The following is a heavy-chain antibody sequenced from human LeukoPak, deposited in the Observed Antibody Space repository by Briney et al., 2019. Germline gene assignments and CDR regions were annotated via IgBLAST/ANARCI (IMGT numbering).Heavy chain of an antibody. Sequence: PSETLSLTCTVSGYSISSGYYWGWIRQPPGKGLEWIGSIYHSGSTYYNPSLKSRVTISVDTSKNQFSLKLSSVTAADTAVYYCARDVEWLVPRPNWFDPWGQGTLVTVSS. CDR2: IYHSGST. V-gene: IGHV4-38-2*02. CDR1: GYSISSGYY. D-gene: IGHD6-19*01. J-gene: IGHJ5*02. CDR3: ARDVEWLVPRPNWFDP.